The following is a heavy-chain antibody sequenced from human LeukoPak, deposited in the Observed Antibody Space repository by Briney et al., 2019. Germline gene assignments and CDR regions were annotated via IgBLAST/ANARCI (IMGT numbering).Heavy chain of an antibody. D-gene: IGHD6-13*01. CDR3: ARGQKTTEQQPGY. J-gene: IGHJ4*02. V-gene: IGHV1-8*03. Sequence: ASVKVSCKASGYTFTNYDINWVRQATGQGLEWLAWMNPNSGNTGYEQKFQGRLTITRNIATNTAYMELSSLRSEDTPVYYCARGQKTTEQQPGYWGQGTLVTVSS. CDR1: GYTFTNYD. CDR2: MNPNSGNT.